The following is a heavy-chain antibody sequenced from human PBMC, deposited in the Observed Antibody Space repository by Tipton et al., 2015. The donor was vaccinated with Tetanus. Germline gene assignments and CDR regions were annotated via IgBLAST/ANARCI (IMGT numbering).Heavy chain of an antibody. CDR1: NGSISSGGYY. CDR3: ARATEHDIMTGYDN. Sequence: TLSLTCSVSNGSISSGGYYWSWIRQYPGKGLEWIGLLYHTGVTYYNPSLQSRVAISVDTSKNQFSLEVASVTVSDTAVYYCARATEHDIMTGYDNWGPGTQVTVSS. J-gene: IGHJ4*02. D-gene: IGHD3-9*01. V-gene: IGHV4-31*03. CDR2: LYHTGVT.